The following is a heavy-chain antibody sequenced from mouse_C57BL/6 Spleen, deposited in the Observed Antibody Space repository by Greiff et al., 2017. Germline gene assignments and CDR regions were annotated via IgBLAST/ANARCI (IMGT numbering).Heavy chain of an antibody. V-gene: IGHV1-52*01. CDR2: IDPSDSET. CDR1: GYTFTSYW. D-gene: IGHD2-1*01. CDR3: ARSLYGNYDYYAMDY. J-gene: IGHJ4*01. Sequence: QVQLKQPGAELVRPGSSVKLSCKAYGYTFTSYWMPWVKQRPIQGLEWIGNIDPSDSETHYNQKFKDKATLTVDKSSSTAYMQLSSLTSEDSAVYYCARSLYGNYDYYAMDYWGQGTSVTVSS.